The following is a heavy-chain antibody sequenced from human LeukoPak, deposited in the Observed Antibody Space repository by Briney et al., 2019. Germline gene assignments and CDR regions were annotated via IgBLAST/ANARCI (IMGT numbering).Heavy chain of an antibody. CDR2: INHSGST. CDR1: GGSFSGYY. CDR3: ARDGGSGSRSFDY. V-gene: IGHV4-34*01. D-gene: IGHD3-10*01. J-gene: IGHJ4*02. Sequence: ASETLSLTCAVYGGSFSGYYWSWIRQPPGKGLEWIGEINHSGSTNYNPSLKSRVTISVDTSKNQFSLKLSSVTAGDTAVYYCARDGGSGSRSFDYWGQGTLVTVSS.